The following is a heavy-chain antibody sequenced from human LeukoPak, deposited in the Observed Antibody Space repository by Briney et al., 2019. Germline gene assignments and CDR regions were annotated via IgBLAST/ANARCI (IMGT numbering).Heavy chain of an antibody. CDR1: GFIFNDYS. J-gene: IGHJ4*02. D-gene: IGHD4-11*01. Sequence: GSLRLSCAASGFIFNDYSMNWVRQAPGKGLEWISYIGIDSGNTKYADSVKGRFTISGDNAKSSLYLQMNSLRVEDTAVYYCARDHNYAFDNWGQGTLVTVSS. CDR3: ARDHNYAFDN. V-gene: IGHV3-48*04. CDR2: IGIDSGNT.